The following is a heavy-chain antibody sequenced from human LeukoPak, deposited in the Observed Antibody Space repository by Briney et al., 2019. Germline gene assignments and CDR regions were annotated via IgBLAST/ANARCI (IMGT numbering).Heavy chain of an antibody. CDR3: ASWPVGWYGEDS. D-gene: IGHD6-19*01. Sequence: GGSLRLSCAATGLSVSSDFMSWVRQAPGRGLEWVSVIYGGGSTYYADSVKGRSTSSRDTAKNTLYLQMTSLRVEDTAVYYCASWPVGWYGEDSWGQGTLVTVSS. CDR1: GLSVSSDF. CDR2: IYGGGST. J-gene: IGHJ1*01. V-gene: IGHV3-53*01.